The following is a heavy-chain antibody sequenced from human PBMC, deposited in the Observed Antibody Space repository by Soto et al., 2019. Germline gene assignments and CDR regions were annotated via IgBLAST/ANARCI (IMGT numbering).Heavy chain of an antibody. CDR1: GYSFTSYW. V-gene: IGHV5-10-1*01. Sequence: PGESLKISCKGSGYSFTSYWISWVRQMPGKGLEWMGRIDPSDSYTNYSPSFQGHVTISADKSISTAYLQWSSLKASDTAMYYCARQLGYCSGGSCYDYYYYGMDVWGQGTTVTVSS. CDR3: ARQLGYCSGGSCYDYYYYGMDV. D-gene: IGHD2-15*01. CDR2: IDPSDSYT. J-gene: IGHJ6*02.